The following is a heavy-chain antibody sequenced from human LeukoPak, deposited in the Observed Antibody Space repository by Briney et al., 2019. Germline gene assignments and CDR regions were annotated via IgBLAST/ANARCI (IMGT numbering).Heavy chain of an antibody. J-gene: IGHJ6*03. CDR1: GFTFSNYA. CDR3: AREPIYYYYMDV. CDR2: ISGSGGST. Sequence: GGSLRLSCAAPGFTFSNYAMIWVRQAPGKGLEWVSAISGSGGSTYYADSVKGRFTISRDNTRNTLYLQMNSLRAEDTAVYYCAREPIYYYYMDVWGKGTTVTVSS. V-gene: IGHV3-23*01.